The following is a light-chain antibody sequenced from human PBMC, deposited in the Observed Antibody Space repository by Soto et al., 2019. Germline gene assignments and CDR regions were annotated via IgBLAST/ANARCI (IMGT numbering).Light chain of an antibody. CDR1: QSISSY. CDR2: AAL. Sequence: DLQMTQSQSSLSASLGDRVTINCRASQSISSYLNWYHQRPGKAPKLLIYAALNLQSGVPSRFSGSGSGTDFTLTISILQPEDFATYYCQQSYSTPRTFGQGTKLESK. CDR3: QQSYSTPRT. J-gene: IGKJ2*01. V-gene: IGKV1-39*01.